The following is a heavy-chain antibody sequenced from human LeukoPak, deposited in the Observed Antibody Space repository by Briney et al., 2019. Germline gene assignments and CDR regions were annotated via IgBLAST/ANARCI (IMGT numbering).Heavy chain of an antibody. CDR1: GGSISSGSYY. D-gene: IGHD3-9*01. CDR3: ARGIRYFDWSRGDLSYYYMDV. V-gene: IGHV4-61*02. J-gene: IGHJ6*03. Sequence: SETLSLTCTVSGGSISSGSYYWSWIRQPAGKGLEWIGRIYTSGSTNYNPSLKSRVTISVDTSKNQFSLKLSPVTAADTAVYYCARGIRYFDWSRGDLSYYYMDVWGKGTTVTISS. CDR2: IYTSGST.